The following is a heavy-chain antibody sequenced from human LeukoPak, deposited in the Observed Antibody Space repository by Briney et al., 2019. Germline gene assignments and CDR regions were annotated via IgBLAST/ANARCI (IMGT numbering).Heavy chain of an antibody. CDR1: GGSFSGYY. CDR2: INHSGST. V-gene: IGHV4-34*01. D-gene: IGHD3-9*01. J-gene: IGHJ6*02. Sequence: SETLSLTCAVYGGSFSGYYWSWIRQPPGKGLEWIGEINHSGSTNYNPSLKSRVTISVDTSKNQFSLKLSSVTAADTAVYYCARVTGLRYFDWPSVHYGMDVGGQGTTVTVSS. CDR3: ARVTGLRYFDWPSVHYGMDV.